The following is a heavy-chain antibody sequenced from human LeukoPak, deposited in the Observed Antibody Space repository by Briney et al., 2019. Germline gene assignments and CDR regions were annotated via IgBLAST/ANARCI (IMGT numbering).Heavy chain of an antibody. CDR1: GYTFIGYS. CDR2: INPNNGDT. Sequence: GASVKVSCKASGYTFIGYSMHWVRQAPGQGLEWMGWINPNNGDTNYAQIFQGRVTMTRDTSISTAYMELSGLRSDDTAVYYCARVVAWSAGYAFDIWGRGTMVTVSS. CDR3: ARVVAWSAGYAFDI. J-gene: IGHJ3*02. D-gene: IGHD5-12*01. V-gene: IGHV1-2*02.